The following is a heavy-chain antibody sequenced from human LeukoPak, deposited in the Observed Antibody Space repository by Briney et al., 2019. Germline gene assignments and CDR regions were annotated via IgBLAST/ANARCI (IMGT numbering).Heavy chain of an antibody. J-gene: IGHJ4*02. CDR3: AKAGYDNGDRRDMYFDY. D-gene: IGHD4-17*01. CDR2: ISAGGGST. CDR1: GFSFSSYA. V-gene: IGHV3-23*01. Sequence: QTGGSLRLSCAASGFSFSSYAMNWVRQAPGKGLEWVSAISAGGGSTYYADSVKGRFTISRDESKKMLYLQMNSLRAEDTAVYCCAKAGYDNGDRRDMYFDYWGQGTLVTVSS.